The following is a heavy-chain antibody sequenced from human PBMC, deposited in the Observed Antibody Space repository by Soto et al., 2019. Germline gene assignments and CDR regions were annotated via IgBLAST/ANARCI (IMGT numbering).Heavy chain of an antibody. Sequence: GASVKVSCKASGGTFSSYAISWVRQAPGQGLEWMGGIIPIFGTANYAQKFQGRVTITADESTSTAYMELSSLRSEDTAVYYCAGDGDIVVVPAAIGRGGRNWFDPWGQGTLVTVSS. J-gene: IGHJ5*02. CDR2: IIPIFGTA. CDR1: GGTFSSYA. V-gene: IGHV1-69*13. D-gene: IGHD2-2*01. CDR3: AGDGDIVVVPAAIGRGGRNWFDP.